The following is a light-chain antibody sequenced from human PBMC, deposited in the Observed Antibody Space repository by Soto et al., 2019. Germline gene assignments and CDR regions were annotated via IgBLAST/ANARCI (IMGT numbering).Light chain of an antibody. CDR2: DAS. J-gene: IGKJ5*01. V-gene: IGKV3-11*01. CDR1: QSVSTH. Sequence: ETVLTQSPATLSLSPGESATLSCRASQSVSTHLAWYQQKPGQAPRLLIYDASNRVTGIPARFRGSGSGTDFTLTISSLEPEDFAVYYCQQRSNWPPITFGQGTRLEIK. CDR3: QQRSNWPPIT.